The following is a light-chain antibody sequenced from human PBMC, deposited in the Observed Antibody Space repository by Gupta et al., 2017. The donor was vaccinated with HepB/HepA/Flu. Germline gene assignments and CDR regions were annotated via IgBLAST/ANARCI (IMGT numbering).Light chain of an antibody. Sequence: DIQMTHSPSPLSVSVGDRGTISCQASQDISNFLNWYQVKPGKAPKLLNCDASNWETWVASRFSSSGFWTDVAFTICSRQPEDIATYFCQQHDDFVPSRFGQGTKLEIK. V-gene: IGKV1-33*01. J-gene: IGKJ2*01. CDR1: QDISNF. CDR3: QQHDDFVPSR. CDR2: DAS.